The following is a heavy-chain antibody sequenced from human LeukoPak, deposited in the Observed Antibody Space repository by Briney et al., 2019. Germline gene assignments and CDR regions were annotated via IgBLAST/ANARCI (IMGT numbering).Heavy chain of an antibody. CDR2: ISWNSGSI. CDR3: AKDMRGTYYDILTGYSFDY. CDR1: GFTFDDYA. V-gene: IGHV3-9*01. Sequence: GGSLRLSCAPSGFTFDDYAMHWVRQAPGKGLEWVSGISWNSGSIGYADSVKGRFTISRDNAKNSLYLQMNSLRAEDTALYYCAKDMRGTYYDILTGYSFDYWGQGTLVTVSS. J-gene: IGHJ4*02. D-gene: IGHD3-9*01.